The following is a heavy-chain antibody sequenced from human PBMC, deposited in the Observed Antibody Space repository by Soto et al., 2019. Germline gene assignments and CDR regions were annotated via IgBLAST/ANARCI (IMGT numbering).Heavy chain of an antibody. J-gene: IGHJ6*02. Sequence: SETLSLTCTVSGGSISSYYWSWIRQPPGKGLEWIGYIYYSGSTNYNASLKSRVTRSVDTSKNQFSLKLSSVTTADTAVYYCASGVEGGNRTTGYYGMDVWGQGTTVTVSS. CDR2: IYYSGST. CDR3: ASGVEGGNRTTGYYGMDV. CDR1: GGSISSYY. D-gene: IGHD1-7*01. V-gene: IGHV4-59*01.